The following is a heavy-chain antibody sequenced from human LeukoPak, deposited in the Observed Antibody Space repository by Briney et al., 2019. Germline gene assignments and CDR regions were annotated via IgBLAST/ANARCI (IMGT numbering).Heavy chain of an antibody. CDR1: GFTFSSYS. CDR2: ISSSSSYI. CDR3: ARGYVVVPADMVGY. Sequence: AGGSLRLSCAASGFTFSSYSMNWVRQAPGKGLEWVSSISSSSSYIYYADSVKGRFTISRDNAKNSLYLQMNSLRDEDTAVYYCARGYVVVPADMVGYWGQGTLVTVSS. D-gene: IGHD2-2*01. J-gene: IGHJ4*02. V-gene: IGHV3-21*01.